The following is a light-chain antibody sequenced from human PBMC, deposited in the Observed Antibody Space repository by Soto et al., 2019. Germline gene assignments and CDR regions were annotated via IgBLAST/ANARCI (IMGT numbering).Light chain of an antibody. J-gene: IGKJ1*01. V-gene: IGKV1-5*03. CDR3: QQYNSFRT. CDR1: QSISSW. Sequence: DIQMTQSPSTLSASVGDRVTITCRASQSISSWLAWYQQKPGKAPKLLIYKASSLESGVPSRFSGSGSGTDFTLTISSLQPDDFATYYCQQYNSFRTFGQGTKVDIK. CDR2: KAS.